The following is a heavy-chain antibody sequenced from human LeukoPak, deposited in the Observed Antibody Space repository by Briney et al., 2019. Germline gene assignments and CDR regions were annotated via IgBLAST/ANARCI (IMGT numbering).Heavy chain of an antibody. V-gene: IGHV1-69*02. CDR2: IIPILVIA. CDR3: ARMGEMAIPATFDI. CDR1: GGTFSSYT. Sequence: SVKVSCKASGGTFSSYTISWVRRAPGQGLEWMGRIIPILVIANYAQKFQGRVTITADKSTRTAYMELSSLRSEDTAVYYCARMGEMAIPATFDIWGQGTMVTVSS. D-gene: IGHD5-24*01. J-gene: IGHJ3*02.